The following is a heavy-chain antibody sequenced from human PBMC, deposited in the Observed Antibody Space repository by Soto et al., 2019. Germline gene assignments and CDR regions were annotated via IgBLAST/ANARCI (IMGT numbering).Heavy chain of an antibody. CDR3: ARYQHDSSGNDDEH. J-gene: IGHJ1*01. CDR2: TYHRVAA. D-gene: IGHD3-22*01. CDR1: GYSIKRGYY. V-gene: IGHV4-38-2*02. Sequence: SETLSLPCTVSGYSIKRGYYWGWIRQVPGKGLEWIGSTYHRVAANYTPSLNPRATRSLDTSNHRCTLRLTPVTVADTAIYYCARYQHDSSGNDDEHWGQGIMVTVSS.